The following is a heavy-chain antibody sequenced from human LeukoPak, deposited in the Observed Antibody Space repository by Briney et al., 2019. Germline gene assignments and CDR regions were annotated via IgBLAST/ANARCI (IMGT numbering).Heavy chain of an antibody. D-gene: IGHD3-9*01. CDR2: IIPIFGTA. Sequence: SVKVSCKASGGTFISYAISWVRQAPGQGLEWMGGIIPIFGTANYAQKFQGRVTITADESTSTVYMELSSLRSEDTAVYYCAREPRLRYFDWLPNYFDYWGQGTLVTVSS. J-gene: IGHJ4*02. CDR3: AREPRLRYFDWLPNYFDY. V-gene: IGHV1-69*01. CDR1: GGTFISYA.